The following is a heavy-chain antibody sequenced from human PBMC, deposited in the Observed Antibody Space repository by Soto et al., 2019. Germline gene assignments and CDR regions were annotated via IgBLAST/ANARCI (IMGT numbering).Heavy chain of an antibody. CDR3: AVLSSSFLYYYGMDV. J-gene: IGHJ6*02. CDR1: GYSFTSYW. V-gene: IGHV5-51*01. Sequence: GESLKISCKGSGYSFTSYWIGWVRQMPGKGLEWMGIIYPGDSDTRYSPSFQGQVTISADKSISTAYLQWSSLKASDTAMYYCAVLSSSFLYYYGMDVWGQGTTVTVSS. D-gene: IGHD6-6*01. CDR2: IYPGDSDT.